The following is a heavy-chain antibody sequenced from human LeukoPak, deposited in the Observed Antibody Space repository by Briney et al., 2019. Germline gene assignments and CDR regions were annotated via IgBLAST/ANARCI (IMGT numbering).Heavy chain of an antibody. CDR3: ANNRRGYSSSWYFSNSFDP. CDR1: GFTFSIYA. V-gene: IGHV3-23*01. Sequence: PGGSLRLSCLASGFTFSIYAMDWVRQAPGQGLKWVSAVGTDADTYYADSVKGRFTISRDNAKNSLYLQMNSLRAEDTAVYYCANNRRGYSSSWYFSNSFDPWGQGTLVTVSS. J-gene: IGHJ5*02. D-gene: IGHD6-13*01. CDR2: VGTDADT.